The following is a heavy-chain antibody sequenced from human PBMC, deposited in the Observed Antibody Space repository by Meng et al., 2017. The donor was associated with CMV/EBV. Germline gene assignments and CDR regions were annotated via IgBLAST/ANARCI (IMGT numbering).Heavy chain of an antibody. D-gene: IGHD3-10*01. Sequence: GESLKISCAAPEFIFNYYGMHWLRQAPGKGLEWLPFIDIDGTQRHNADIVWGRFIVSKDKSKNTVFLEMNSLRVGDTAVYYCVGHQGGPRDGVRLVWGQGTQVTVSS. CDR2: IDIDGTQR. V-gene: IGHV3-30*02. CDR1: EFIFNYYG. CDR3: VGHQGGPRDGVRLV. J-gene: IGHJ4*02.